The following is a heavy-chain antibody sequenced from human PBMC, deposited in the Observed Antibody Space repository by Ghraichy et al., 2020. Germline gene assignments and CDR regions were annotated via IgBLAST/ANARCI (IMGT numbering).Heavy chain of an antibody. V-gene: IGHV3-7*04. CDR1: GFTFGNYW. CDR3: AWDTQGRWTHSVDY. J-gene: IGHJ4*02. CDR2: MKQDGSEK. Sequence: GGSLRLSCAASGFTFGNYWMSWVRQAPGKGLEWVANMKQDGSEKYYVDSVKDRFTISRENAKNSLYLQMNSLKVEDTAVYYCAWDTQGRWTHSVDYWGQGTLVTVSS. D-gene: IGHD5-18*01.